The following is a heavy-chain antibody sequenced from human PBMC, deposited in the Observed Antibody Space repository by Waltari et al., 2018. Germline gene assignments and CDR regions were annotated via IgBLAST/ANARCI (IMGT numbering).Heavy chain of an antibody. V-gene: IGHV4-38-2*02. Sequence: QVQLQESGPGLVKPSETLSLTCTVSGYSISSGYYWGWIRQPPGKGLEWIGSIYQSGSTYHNPSLTIRVTLSVDTSKNLFSLKLRSVTAADTAVYYCARLYDYDILTCPGIDYWGQGILVTVSS. CDR2: IYQSGST. CDR3: ARLYDYDILTCPGIDY. CDR1: GYSISSGYY. D-gene: IGHD3-9*01. J-gene: IGHJ4*02.